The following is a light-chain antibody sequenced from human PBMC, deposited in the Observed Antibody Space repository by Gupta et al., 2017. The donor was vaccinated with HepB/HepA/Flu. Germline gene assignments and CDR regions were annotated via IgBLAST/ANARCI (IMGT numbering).Light chain of an antibody. CDR3: GTWDNSLNFARV. CDR2: ENN. CDR1: TSNIGANY. V-gene: IGLV1-51*02. Sequence: QSASSHPPSVPAAPGLKVTISCSGSTSNIGANYVSWYQQLPGTAPRLLIYENNKRPSGIPDRFSGSKSGTSATLGITELQTGDEADYYCGTWDNSLNFARVFGGGTRLTVL. J-gene: IGLJ3*02.